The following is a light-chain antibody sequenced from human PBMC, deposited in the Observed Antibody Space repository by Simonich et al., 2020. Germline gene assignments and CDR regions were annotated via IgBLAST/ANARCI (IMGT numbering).Light chain of an antibody. V-gene: IGKV1-39*01. Sequence: DIQMTQSPSSLSASVGDRVTITCRASQSINSYLNWYQQKPGKAPKLLIYAASSLQSGGPSRFSGSGAGTDFTLTISSLQPEDFATYYCQQSYSTLYTFGQGTKLEIK. CDR3: QQSYSTLYT. CDR2: AAS. CDR1: QSINSY. J-gene: IGKJ2*01.